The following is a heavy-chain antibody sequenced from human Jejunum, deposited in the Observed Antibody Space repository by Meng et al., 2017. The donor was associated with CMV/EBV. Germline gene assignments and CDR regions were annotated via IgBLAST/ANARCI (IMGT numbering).Heavy chain of an antibody. J-gene: IGHJ6*02. CDR2: FGGSGGGT. Sequence: RLSCAASGFTFSNYLMGWVRQAPGKGLVWVSSFGGSGGGTFYADSVKDRFTISRDNSRNTLYLQMNSLRAEDTAVYYCVKGYGMDVWGQGTTVTVSS. V-gene: IGHV3-23*01. CDR3: VKGYGMDV. CDR1: GFTFSNYL.